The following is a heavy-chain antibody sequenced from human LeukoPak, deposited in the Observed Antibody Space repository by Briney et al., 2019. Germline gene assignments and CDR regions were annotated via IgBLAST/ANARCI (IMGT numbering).Heavy chain of an antibody. V-gene: IGHV4-61*01. CDR1: GYSISSGCY. Sequence: PSETLSLTCTVSGYSISSGCYWSWIRQPPGKGLEWIGYIYYSGSTNYNPSLKSRVTISVDTSKNQFSLKLSSVTAADTAVYYCARASTAYDSSPLDYWGQGTLVTVSS. CDR2: IYYSGST. CDR3: ARASTAYDSSPLDY. J-gene: IGHJ4*02. D-gene: IGHD3-22*01.